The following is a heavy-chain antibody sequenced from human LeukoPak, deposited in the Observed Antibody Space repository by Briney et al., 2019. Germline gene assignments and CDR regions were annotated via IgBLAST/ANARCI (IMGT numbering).Heavy chain of an antibody. Sequence: ASVTVSCKASGYSFTGYYMHWVRQAPGKGLEWMGWINPNTGGINYAPKFQGRVTMTRDTSISTPYIELSRLCTGYPPEYYCERRLRVTAQTWYSGMDVWGQGTTVTVSS. V-gene: IGHV1-2*02. CDR1: GYSFTGYY. D-gene: IGHD2-21*02. CDR2: INPNTGGI. CDR3: ERRLRVTAQTWYSGMDV. J-gene: IGHJ6*02.